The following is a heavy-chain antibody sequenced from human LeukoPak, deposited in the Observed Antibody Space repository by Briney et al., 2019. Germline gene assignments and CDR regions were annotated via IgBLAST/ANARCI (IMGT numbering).Heavy chain of an antibody. CDR3: ARGAYPSAAGTVQSDP. CDR1: GGSISSGGYY. J-gene: IGHJ5*02. Sequence: SETLSLTCTVSGGSISSGGYYWSWIRQHPGKGLEWIGYIYYSGSTYYNPSLKSRVTISVDTSKNQFSLKLSSVTAADTAVYYCARGAYPSAAGTVQSDPWGQGTLVTVSS. CDR2: IYYSGST. V-gene: IGHV4-31*03. D-gene: IGHD6-13*01.